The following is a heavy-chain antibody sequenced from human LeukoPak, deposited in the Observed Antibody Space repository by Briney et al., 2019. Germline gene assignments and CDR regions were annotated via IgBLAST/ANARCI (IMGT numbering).Heavy chain of an antibody. CDR1: GFIFSTYE. J-gene: IGHJ4*02. CDR3: ARERQSCGCDCSDH. V-gene: IGHV3-48*03. Sequence: PGGSLRLSCAASGFIFSTYEMNWVRQAPGKGLEWISYIHIGSSNICYADSVKGRFTISRDDAKNSLYLQMNSLRAEDTAVYYCARERQSCGCDCSDHWGQGTLVTVSS. D-gene: IGHD2-21*01. CDR2: IHIGSSNI.